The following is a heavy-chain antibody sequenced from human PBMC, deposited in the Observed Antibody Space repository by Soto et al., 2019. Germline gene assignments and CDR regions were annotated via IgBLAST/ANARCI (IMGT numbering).Heavy chain of an antibody. CDR1: GYSFTSYW. CDR3: ARARDMDV. Sequence: GESLKISCKGSGYSFTSYWIGWVRQMPGKGLEWMGIIYPGDSDTRYSPSFQGQVTISADTSTTTVYMELSSLRSEDTAVYYCARARDMDVWGQGTTVTVSS. V-gene: IGHV5-51*01. CDR2: IYPGDSDT. J-gene: IGHJ6*02.